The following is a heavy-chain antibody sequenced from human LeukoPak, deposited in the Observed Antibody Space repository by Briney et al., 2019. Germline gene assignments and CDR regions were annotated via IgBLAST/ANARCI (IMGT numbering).Heavy chain of an antibody. CDR2: ISSSSTI. J-gene: IGHJ4*02. CDR1: GFTFSSYS. D-gene: IGHD6-19*01. V-gene: IGHV3-48*01. CDR3: ARDSSGWYPPQSDY. Sequence: GGSLRLSCAASGFTFSSYSMNRVRQAPGKGLEWVSYISSSSTIYYADSVKGRFTISRDNAKNSLYLQMNSLRAEDTAVYYCARDSSGWYPPQSDYWGQGTLVTVSS.